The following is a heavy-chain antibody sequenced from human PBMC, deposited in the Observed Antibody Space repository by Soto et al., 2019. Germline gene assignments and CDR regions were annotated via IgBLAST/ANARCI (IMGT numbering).Heavy chain of an antibody. V-gene: IGHV4-30-2*01. J-gene: IGHJ4*02. Sequence: SETLSLTCVVSGGSISRGGFSWSWIRQPPGKGLEWIGHISDSGSTYYNPSIRSRVTISVDRSKNQFSLKMSSLTAADTAVYFCARVGDLFYDTRGYYRAGFDSWGQVIMVPVSS. CDR2: ISDSGST. CDR3: ARVGDLFYDTRGYYRAGFDS. D-gene: IGHD3-22*01. CDR1: GGSISRGGFS.